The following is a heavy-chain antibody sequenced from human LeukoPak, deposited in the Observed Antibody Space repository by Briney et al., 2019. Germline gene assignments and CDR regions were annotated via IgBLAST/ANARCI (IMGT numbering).Heavy chain of an antibody. Sequence: GGSLRLSCAASGFTFSSYAMSWVRQAPGKGLEWVSAIRGSGGSTYYADSVKGRFTISRDNSKNTLDLQMTGLRAEDTAVYYCARERGRGRDSPWFDYWGQGTLVTVSS. D-gene: IGHD1-26*01. CDR3: ARERGRGRDSPWFDY. CDR1: GFTFSSYA. V-gene: IGHV3-23*01. J-gene: IGHJ4*02. CDR2: IRGSGGST.